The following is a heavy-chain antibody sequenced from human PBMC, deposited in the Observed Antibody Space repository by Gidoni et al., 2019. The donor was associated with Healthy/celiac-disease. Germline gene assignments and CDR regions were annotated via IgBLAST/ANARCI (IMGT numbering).Heavy chain of an antibody. J-gene: IGHJ4*02. D-gene: IGHD1-26*01. Sequence: EVQLVESGGGLVKPGGSLRLSFAASGFTFSHYSMNWVRPAPGKGLGWVSSISSSSSYIYYADSVKGRFTISRDNAKNSLYLQMNSLRAEDTAVYYCARGLSGSPVLDYWGQGTLVTVSS. CDR3: ARGLSGSPVLDY. CDR2: ISSSSSYI. V-gene: IGHV3-21*01. CDR1: GFTFSHYS.